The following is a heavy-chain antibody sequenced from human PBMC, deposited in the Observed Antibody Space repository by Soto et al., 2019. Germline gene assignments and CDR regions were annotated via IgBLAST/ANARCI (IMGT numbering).Heavy chain of an antibody. CDR2: ISYDGSNK. Sequence: QVQLVESGGGVVQPGRSLRLSCAASGFTFSSYAMHWVRQAAGKGLEWVAVISYDGSNKYYADSVKGRFTISRDNSKNTLYLQMNSLRAEDTAVYYCAREGIAAGFDYWGQGTLVTVSS. V-gene: IGHV3-30-3*01. D-gene: IGHD6-13*01. J-gene: IGHJ4*02. CDR1: GFTFSSYA. CDR3: AREGIAAGFDY.